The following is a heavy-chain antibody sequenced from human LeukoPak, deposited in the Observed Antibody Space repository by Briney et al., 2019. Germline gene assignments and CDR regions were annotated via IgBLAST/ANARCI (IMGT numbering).Heavy chain of an antibody. J-gene: IGHJ1*01. Sequence: GESLRISCKGSGYSLTTYWISWVRQMPGKGLEWMGRIDPSDSYTNYSPSFQGHVTISADKSISTAYLQWSSLKASDTAMYYCARHIAATPEYFQHWGQGTLVTVSS. CDR1: GYSLTTYW. CDR2: IDPSDSYT. D-gene: IGHD2-21*01. CDR3: ARHIAATPEYFQH. V-gene: IGHV5-10-1*01.